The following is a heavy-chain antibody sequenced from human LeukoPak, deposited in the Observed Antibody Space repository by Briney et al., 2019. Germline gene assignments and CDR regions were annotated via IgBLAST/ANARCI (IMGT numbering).Heavy chain of an antibody. CDR1: GFTFSNYA. D-gene: IGHD3-22*01. CDR2: TSGSGAST. V-gene: IGHV3-23*01. CDR3: AKGIAYYYDSSGYFFFDY. J-gene: IGHJ4*02. Sequence: GGSVRLSCASSGFTFSNYAMSWVRQAPGQGLEWVSATSGSGASTYYANSVKGRFTISRDNSKNTLFLQMNSLRAEDTAVYYCAKGIAYYYDSSGYFFFDYWGQGSLVTVSS.